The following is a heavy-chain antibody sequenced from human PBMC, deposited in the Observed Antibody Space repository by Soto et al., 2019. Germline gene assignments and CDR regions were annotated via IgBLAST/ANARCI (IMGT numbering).Heavy chain of an antibody. CDR3: AIDHITGTTSSIDAFDI. Sequence: SGTLSLTCAISGDSVSSNSAAWNWIMLSPSIGLEFLVRTYYRSKWYNNYAVSVRSRITINPDTSKSQFSLQLNSVTPEYTAVYYCAIDHITGTTSSIDAFDIWGQGTMVTVSS. D-gene: IGHD1-7*01. CDR1: GDSVSSNSAA. CDR2: TYYRSKWYN. V-gene: IGHV6-1*01. J-gene: IGHJ3*02.